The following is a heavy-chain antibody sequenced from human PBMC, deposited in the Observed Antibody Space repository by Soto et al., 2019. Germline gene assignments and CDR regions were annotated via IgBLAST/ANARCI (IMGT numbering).Heavy chain of an antibody. D-gene: IGHD5-12*01. V-gene: IGHV1-3*01. CDR3: ARGYRGYLALFAP. J-gene: IGHJ5*02. Sequence: GQRLEWMGWINAGNGNTKYSQKFQGRVTITRDTSASTAYMELSSLRSEDTAVYYCARGYRGYLALFAPWGQGTLV. CDR2: INAGNGNT.